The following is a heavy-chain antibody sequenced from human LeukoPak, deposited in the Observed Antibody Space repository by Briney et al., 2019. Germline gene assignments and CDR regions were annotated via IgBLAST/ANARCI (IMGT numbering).Heavy chain of an antibody. J-gene: IGHJ6*03. CDR2: IYTSGST. CDR1: GGSISSYY. V-gene: IGHV4-4*07. D-gene: IGHD3-9*01. Sequence: PSETLSLTCTVSGGSISSYYWSWIRQPAGKGLEWIGRIYTSGSTNYNPSLKSRVTMSVDTSKNQFSLKLSSATAADTAVYYCARDDLRYIPKEAYYYYMDVWGKGTTVTVSS. CDR3: ARDDLRYIPKEAYYYYMDV.